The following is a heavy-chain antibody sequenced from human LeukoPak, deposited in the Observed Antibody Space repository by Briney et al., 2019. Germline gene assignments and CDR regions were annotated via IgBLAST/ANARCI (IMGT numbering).Heavy chain of an antibody. D-gene: IGHD6-13*01. CDR1: GGSFSGYY. J-gene: IGHJ5*02. CDR3: ARGSSSSWYYWFDP. V-gene: IGHV4-34*01. Sequence: SETLSLTCAVYGGSFSGYYWSWIRQPPGKGLEWLGEINHSGSTNYNPSLKSRVTISVDTSKNQFSLKLSSVTAADTAVYYCARGSSSSWYYWFDPWGQGTLVTVSS. CDR2: INHSGST.